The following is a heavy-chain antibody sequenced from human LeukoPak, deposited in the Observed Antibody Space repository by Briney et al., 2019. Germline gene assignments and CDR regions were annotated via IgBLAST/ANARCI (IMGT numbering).Heavy chain of an antibody. CDR1: GFTFSSYS. CDR3: ARGSYFDY. J-gene: IGHJ4*02. CDR2: ISSSSTI. Sequence: GGSLRLSCAASGFTFSSYSMNWVRQAPGKGLEWVSYISSSSTIYYADSVKGRFTISRENSKNTLYLQMNSLRAEDTAVYYCARGSYFDYWGQGALVTVSS. V-gene: IGHV3-48*01.